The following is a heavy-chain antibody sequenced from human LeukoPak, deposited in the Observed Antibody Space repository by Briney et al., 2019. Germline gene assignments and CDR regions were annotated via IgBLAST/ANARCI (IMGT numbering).Heavy chain of an antibody. Sequence: GGSLRLSCAASGFTFSSYGVHWVRQAPGKGLEWVAFIRYDGSNKYYADSVKGRFTISRDNSKNTLYLQMNSLRAEDTAVYYCAKDWHSDGGILGDYWGQGTLVTVSS. J-gene: IGHJ4*02. D-gene: IGHD2-15*01. CDR1: GFTFSSYG. V-gene: IGHV3-30*02. CDR2: IRYDGSNK. CDR3: AKDWHSDGGILGDY.